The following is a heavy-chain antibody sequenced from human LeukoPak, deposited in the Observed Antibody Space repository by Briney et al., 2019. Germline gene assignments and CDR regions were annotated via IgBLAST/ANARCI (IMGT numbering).Heavy chain of an antibody. CDR3: AKELFWSDSPQGH. J-gene: IGHJ4*02. CDR1: GFTFSSYA. D-gene: IGHD3-3*01. V-gene: IGHV3-23*01. Sequence: GGSLRLSCAASGFTFSSYAMTWVRQAPGKGLEWVSGISDSGGHTYYPDSVKGRFTISRDNSKNTLFLQMNSLRAEDTAVYYCAKELFWSDSPQGHWGQGTLVTVSS. CDR2: ISDSGGHT.